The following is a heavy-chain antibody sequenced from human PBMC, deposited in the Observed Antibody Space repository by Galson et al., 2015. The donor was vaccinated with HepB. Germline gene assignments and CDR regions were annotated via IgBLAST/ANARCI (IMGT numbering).Heavy chain of an antibody. CDR2: ISYDGSNK. CDR1: GFTFSSYG. J-gene: IGHJ4*02. CDR3: AKDMPIGYYDSSGPDY. D-gene: IGHD3-22*01. V-gene: IGHV3-30*18. Sequence: SLRLSCAASGFTFSSYGMHWVRQAPGKGLEWVAVISYDGSNKYYADSVKGRFTISRDNSKNTLYLQMNSLRAEDTAVYYCAKDMPIGYYDSSGPDYWGQGTLVTVSS.